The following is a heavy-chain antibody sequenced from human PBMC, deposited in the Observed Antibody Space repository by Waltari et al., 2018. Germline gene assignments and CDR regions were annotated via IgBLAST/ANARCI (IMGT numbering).Heavy chain of an antibody. CDR1: GGSFSGYY. CDR2: INHSGST. CDR3: ARGNDYGGFDY. V-gene: IGHV4-34*01. J-gene: IGHJ4*02. Sequence: QVQLQRCGAGLLKPSEHLSLPCAVYGGSFSGYYWSWIRQPPGKGLEWIGEINHSGSTNYNPSLKSRVTISVDTAKNQFSLKLSSVTAADTAVYYCARGNDYGGFDYWGQGTLVTVSS. D-gene: IGHD4-17*01.